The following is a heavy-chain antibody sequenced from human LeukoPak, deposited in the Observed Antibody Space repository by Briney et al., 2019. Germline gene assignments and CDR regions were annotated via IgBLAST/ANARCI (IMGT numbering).Heavy chain of an antibody. D-gene: IGHD4-23*01. CDR2: ISAYNGNT. CDR3: ARDRAVVTGRSPTFDY. CDR1: GYTFTDYT. V-gene: IGHV1-18*01. Sequence: GASVNVSCKASGYTFTDYTMHWMRQAPGQGLEWMGWISAYNGNTNYAQKLQGRVTMTTDTSTSTAYMEPRSLRSDDTAVYYRARDRAVVTGRSPTFDYWGQGTLVTVSS. J-gene: IGHJ4*02.